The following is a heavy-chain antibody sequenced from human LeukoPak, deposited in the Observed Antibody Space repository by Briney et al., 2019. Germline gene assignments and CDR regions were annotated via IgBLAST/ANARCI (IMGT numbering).Heavy chain of an antibody. CDR1: GGSISSYY. Sequence: PSETLSLTCTVSGGSISSYYWSWIRQPAGKGLGWIGRIYNSGNTNYNPSLKSRVTMSVDTSKNQFSLKLSSVTAADTPMYYCARDPDSSSWGYAFDIWGQGTMVTVSS. CDR3: ARDPDSSSWGYAFDI. J-gene: IGHJ3*02. D-gene: IGHD6-13*01. CDR2: IYNSGNT. V-gene: IGHV4-4*07.